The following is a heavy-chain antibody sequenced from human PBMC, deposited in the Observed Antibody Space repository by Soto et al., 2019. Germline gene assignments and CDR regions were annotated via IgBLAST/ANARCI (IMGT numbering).Heavy chain of an antibody. D-gene: IGHD6-6*01. V-gene: IGHV4-4*02. Sequence: PSETLSLTCAVSGGSISSTNWWSWVRQPPGKGLEWIGEIYHSGSTNYNPSLKSRVTKSVDKSKNQFSLKLTSVTAADMSVYYCARVIYISSSIKWFDPWGQGTLVTVSS. CDR3: ARVIYISSSIKWFDP. CDR1: GGSISSTNW. J-gene: IGHJ5*02. CDR2: IYHSGST.